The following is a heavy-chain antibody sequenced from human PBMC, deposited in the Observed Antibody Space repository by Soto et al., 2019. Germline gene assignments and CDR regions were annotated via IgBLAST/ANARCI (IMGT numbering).Heavy chain of an antibody. D-gene: IGHD6-13*01. Sequence: EVQLSESGGGLVQPGGSLRLSCAASGFTFSSYAMSWVRQAPGKGLEWVSAISGSGGSTYYADSVKGRFTISRDNSKNTLYLQMNSLRAEDTAVYYCAKGIAAAGSSNYYYYYGMDVWGQGTTVTVSS. CDR3: AKGIAAAGSSNYYYYYGMDV. V-gene: IGHV3-23*01. CDR2: ISGSGGST. J-gene: IGHJ6*02. CDR1: GFTFSSYA.